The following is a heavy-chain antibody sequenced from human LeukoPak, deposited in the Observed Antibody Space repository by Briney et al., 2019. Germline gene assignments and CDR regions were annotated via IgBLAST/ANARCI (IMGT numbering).Heavy chain of an antibody. J-gene: IGHJ5*02. D-gene: IGHD6-13*01. CDR1: GASISSNNW. CDR3: ARSPITAAGVNWFDP. V-gene: IGHV4-4*02. Sequence: PSETLSLTCDVSGASISSNNWWSWVRQPPGKGLEWIGEIHHSGSTNYNPSLKSRITISVDKSNNQFSLKLTSVTAADTAMYYCARSPITAAGVNWFDPWGQGTLVTVSS. CDR2: IHHSGST.